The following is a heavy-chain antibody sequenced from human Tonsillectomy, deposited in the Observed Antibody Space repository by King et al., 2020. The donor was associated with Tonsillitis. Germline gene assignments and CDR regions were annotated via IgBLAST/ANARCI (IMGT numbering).Heavy chain of an antibody. CDR2: ISAYDGNP. V-gene: IGHV1-18*01. J-gene: IGHJ4*02. Sequence: VQLVESGAEVKKPGSSVKVSCKAAGYTFTSFGISWVRLAPGQGLDWMGWISAYDGNPNYAQQLPGRVTMTTDSSTSTAYMELRSLRSDDTAVYYCARDPGYSSGWYLDYWGQGTLVTVSS. CDR1: GYTFTSFG. D-gene: IGHD6-19*01. CDR3: ARDPGYSSGWYLDY.